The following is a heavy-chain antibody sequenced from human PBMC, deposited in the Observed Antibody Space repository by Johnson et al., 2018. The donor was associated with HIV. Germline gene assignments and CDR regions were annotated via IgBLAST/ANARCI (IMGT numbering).Heavy chain of an antibody. Sequence: QLVESGGGVVRPGGSLRVSCAASGFIFDDYAMSWVRQAPGKGLEWVSGISWNSGSIGYADSVKGRFTISRDNAKNSLFLQMDSLRAEDTAVYYCAKDFVTHGAFDIWGQGTMVTVSS. J-gene: IGHJ3*02. V-gene: IGHV3-9*01. CDR2: ISWNSGSI. D-gene: IGHD2-21*01. CDR1: GFIFDDYA. CDR3: AKDFVTHGAFDI.